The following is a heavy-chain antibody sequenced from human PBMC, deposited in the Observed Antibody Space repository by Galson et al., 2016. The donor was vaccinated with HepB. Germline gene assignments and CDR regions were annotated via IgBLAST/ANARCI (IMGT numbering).Heavy chain of an antibody. J-gene: IGHJ4*02. Sequence: SETLSLTCTVSGGSISTYYWSWIRQPPGKGLEWIGYISYSGDTNYNPSLKSRVTISVDTSKNQFSLKLSSVTAADTAMYYCARDGWSRFGGILNWGQGTLVTVSS. CDR2: ISYSGDT. D-gene: IGHD3-16*01. CDR3: ARDGWSRFGGILN. CDR1: GGSISTYY. V-gene: IGHV4-59*01.